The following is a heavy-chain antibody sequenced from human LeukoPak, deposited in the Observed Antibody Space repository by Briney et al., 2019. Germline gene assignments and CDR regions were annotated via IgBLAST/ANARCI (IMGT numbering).Heavy chain of an antibody. CDR3: AKDRPNYHESNGHYYTPNGDY. V-gene: IGHV3-23*01. J-gene: IGHJ4*02. Sequence: GGSLRLSCAASGFTFSIYAMSWVRQAPGKGLEWVSSITSNGAGTFYADSVNDRFTISRDNSKNTLYLQMSRLRAEDTAMYYYAKDRPNYHESNGHYYTPNGDYWGQGTLVTVSS. D-gene: IGHD3-22*01. CDR1: GFTFSIYA. CDR2: ITSNGAGT.